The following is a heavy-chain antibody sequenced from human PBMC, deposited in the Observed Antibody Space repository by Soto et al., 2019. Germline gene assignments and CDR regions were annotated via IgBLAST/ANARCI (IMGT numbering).Heavy chain of an antibody. V-gene: IGHV4-31*03. Sequence: SETLSLTCTVSGGSISSGGYYWSWIRQHPGKGLEWIGYIYYSGSTYYNPSLKSRVTISVDTSKNQFSLKLSSVTAADTAVYYCATSRTRGYSYGYYPFDAFDIWGQGTMVTVSS. CDR1: GGSISSGGYY. J-gene: IGHJ3*02. D-gene: IGHD5-18*01. CDR3: ATSRTRGYSYGYYPFDAFDI. CDR2: IYYSGST.